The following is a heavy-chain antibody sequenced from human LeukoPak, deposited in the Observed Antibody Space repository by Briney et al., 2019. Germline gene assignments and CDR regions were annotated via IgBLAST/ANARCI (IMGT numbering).Heavy chain of an antibody. D-gene: IGHD3-22*01. CDR3: ARDGHSSGHAFDI. CDR1: GFTFSSYS. V-gene: IGHV3-21*01. Sequence: GGSLRLSCAASGFTFSSYSVNWVRQAPGKGLEWVSSISSSSSYIYYADSVKGRFTISRDNAKNSLYLQMNSLRAEDTAVYYCARDGHSSGHAFDIWGQGTMVTVSS. J-gene: IGHJ3*02. CDR2: ISSSSSYI.